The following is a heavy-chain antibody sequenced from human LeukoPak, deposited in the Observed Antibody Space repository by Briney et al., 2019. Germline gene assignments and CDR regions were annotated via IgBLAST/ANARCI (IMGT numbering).Heavy chain of an antibody. D-gene: IGHD2-2*01. CDR2: INPNSGGT. Sequence: GASVKVSCTASGYTFTGYYIHWVRQAPGQGLEGMGRINPNSGGTNYEKMFQGSVTMTRDTSISTACMALRGLRSDDTAVYYCAGRLGYCTSKTCPSPWGQGTMVTVSS. J-gene: IGHJ3*01. CDR1: GYTFTGYY. CDR3: AGRLGYCTSKTCPSP. V-gene: IGHV1-2*06.